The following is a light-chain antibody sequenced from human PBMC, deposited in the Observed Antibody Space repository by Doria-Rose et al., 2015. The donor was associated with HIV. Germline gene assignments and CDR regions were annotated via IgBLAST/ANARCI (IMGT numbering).Light chain of an antibody. CDR2: EVS. CDR1: SSDVGSYKY. V-gene: IGLV2-14*01. J-gene: IGLJ1*01. Sequence: QSALIQPASVSGSPGQSITLSCTGSSSDVGSYKYVSWYQHHPDKAPKLILYEVSNRPSGISSRFSGSRSGNTASLTISGLQAEDEADYFCCSYTSSSTLFGTGTKVTVL. CDR3: CSYTSSSTL.